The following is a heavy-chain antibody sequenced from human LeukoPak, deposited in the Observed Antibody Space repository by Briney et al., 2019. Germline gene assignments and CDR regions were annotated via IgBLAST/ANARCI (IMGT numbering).Heavy chain of an antibody. V-gene: IGHV3-66*01. J-gene: IGHJ6*02. D-gene: IGHD3-10*01. Sequence: PGGSLRLSCAASGFTVSSNYMSWVRQAPGKGLEWVSVIYSGGSTYYADSVKGRFTISRDNSKNTLYLQMNSLRAEDTAVYYCARDKYFRNYYYYYGMDVWGQGTTVTVSS. CDR3: ARDKYFRNYYYYYGMDV. CDR2: IYSGGST. CDR1: GFTVSSNY.